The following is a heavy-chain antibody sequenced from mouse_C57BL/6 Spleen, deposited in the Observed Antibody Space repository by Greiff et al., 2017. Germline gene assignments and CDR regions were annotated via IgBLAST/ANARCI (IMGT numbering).Heavy chain of an antibody. D-gene: IGHD1-1*01. J-gene: IGHJ1*03. Sequence: VKLMESGPGLVQPSQSLSITCTVSGFSLTSYGVHWVRQSPGKGLEWLGVIWSGGSTDYNAAFISRLSISKDNSKSQVFFKMNSLQADDTAIYYCARERYYGSSPYWYFDVWGTGTTVTVAS. CDR3: ARERYYGSSPYWYFDV. CDR2: IWSGGST. CDR1: GFSLTSYG. V-gene: IGHV2-2*01.